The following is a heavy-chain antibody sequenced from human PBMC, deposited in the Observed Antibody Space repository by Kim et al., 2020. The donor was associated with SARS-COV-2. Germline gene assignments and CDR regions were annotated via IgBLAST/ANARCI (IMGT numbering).Heavy chain of an antibody. Sequence: SETLSLTCTVSGGSISSSSYYWGWIRQPPGKGLEWIGSIYYSGSTYYNPSLKSRVTISVDTSKNQFSLKLSSVTAADTAVYYCARTDSYGPFDYWGQGTLVTVSS. CDR2: IYYSGST. CDR1: GGSISSSSYY. CDR3: ARTDSYGPFDY. J-gene: IGHJ4*02. D-gene: IGHD5-18*01. V-gene: IGHV4-39*01.